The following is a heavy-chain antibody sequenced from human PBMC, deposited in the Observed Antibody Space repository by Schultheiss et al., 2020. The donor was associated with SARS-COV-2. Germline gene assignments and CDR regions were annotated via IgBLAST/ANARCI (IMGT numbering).Heavy chain of an antibody. V-gene: IGHV4-59*12. CDR1: GGSISSYY. D-gene: IGHD6-19*01. CDR2: IYYSGST. Sequence: SQTLSLTCTVSGGSISSYYWSWIRQPAGKGLEWIGYIYYSGSTNYNPSLKSRVTISVDTSKNQFSLKLSSVTAADTAVYYCARGGGGGSSGWYQYWGQGTLVTVSS. CDR3: ARGGGGGSSGWYQY. J-gene: IGHJ4*02.